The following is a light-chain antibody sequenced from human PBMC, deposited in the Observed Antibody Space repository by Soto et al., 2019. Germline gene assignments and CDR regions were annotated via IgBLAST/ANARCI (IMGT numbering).Light chain of an antibody. CDR3: QQYNIWPPIT. V-gene: IGKV3-15*01. CDR2: GAY. J-gene: IGKJ5*01. Sequence: VMTQSPATLSVSPGERATLSCRASHSVSSNLAWYQHKPGQAPRLLIYGAYTRAAGVPARFSGSGSGTEFTLTITSLQSEDIALYYCQQYNIWPPITFGQGRRTGD. CDR1: HSVSSN.